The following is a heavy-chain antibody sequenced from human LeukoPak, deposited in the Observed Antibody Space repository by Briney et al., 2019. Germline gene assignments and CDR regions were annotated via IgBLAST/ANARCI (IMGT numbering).Heavy chain of an antibody. CDR2: IGGSGVNT. D-gene: IGHD1-26*01. Sequence: PGGSLRLSCAVSGLTVNSNYMTWVRQAPGKGLEWVSVIGGSGVNTYYADSVKGRFTISRDNSKNTLFLQMNSLRAEDTAVYYCAKGMSGSSPYNWFDPWGQGTLVTVSS. CDR3: AKGMSGSSPYNWFDP. V-gene: IGHV3-23*01. CDR1: GLTVNSNY. J-gene: IGHJ5*02.